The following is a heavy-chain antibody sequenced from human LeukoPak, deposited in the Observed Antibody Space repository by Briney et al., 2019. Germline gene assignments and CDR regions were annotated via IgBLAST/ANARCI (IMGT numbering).Heavy chain of an antibody. CDR3: ARGGSYLSAFDI. D-gene: IGHD1-26*01. J-gene: IGHJ3*02. V-gene: IGHV3-30*14. Sequence: GGSLRLSCAASGFTFSSYVMHWVRQAPGKGLEWVAIISYDGSNEYYADSAKGRFTISRDNSKNTLYLQMNSLRAEDTAVYYCARGGSYLSAFDIWGQGTMVTVSS. CDR2: ISYDGSNE. CDR1: GFTFSSYV.